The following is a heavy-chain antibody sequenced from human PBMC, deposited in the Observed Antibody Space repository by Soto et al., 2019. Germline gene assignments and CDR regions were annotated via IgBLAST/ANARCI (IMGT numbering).Heavy chain of an antibody. CDR3: ARDPLWGTAMVLWYFDL. D-gene: IGHD5-18*01. J-gene: IGHJ2*01. CDR1: GFTFSSYA. Sequence: QVQLVESGGGVVQPGRSLRLSCAAPGFTFSSYAMHWVRQAPGKGLEWVAVISYDGSNKYYADSVKGRFTISRDNSKNTLYLQMNSLRAEDTAVYYCARDPLWGTAMVLWYFDLWGRGTLVTVSS. V-gene: IGHV3-30-3*01. CDR2: ISYDGSNK.